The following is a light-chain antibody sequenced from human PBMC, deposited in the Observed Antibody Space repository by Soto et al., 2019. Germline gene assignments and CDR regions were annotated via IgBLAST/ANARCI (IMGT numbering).Light chain of an antibody. CDR1: SGSIASNY. J-gene: IGLJ3*02. Sequence: NFLLTQPHSVSESPGKTVTISCTRSSGSIASNYVQWYQQRPGSAPTTVIYEDNQRPSGVPDRFSGSIDSSSNSASLTISGLKTEDEADDYCQSYDSNHRVFGGGTKVTVL. CDR3: QSYDSNHRV. CDR2: EDN. V-gene: IGLV6-57*04.